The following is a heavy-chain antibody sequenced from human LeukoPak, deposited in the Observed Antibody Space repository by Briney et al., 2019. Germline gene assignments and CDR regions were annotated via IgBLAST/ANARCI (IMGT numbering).Heavy chain of an antibody. CDR2: MYYSGSS. D-gene: IGHD2-8*02. V-gene: IGHV4-39*07. CDR3: ATHRKYTGGWHFDS. J-gene: IGHJ4*02. CDR1: GGSVSSSTYY. Sequence: PSETLSLTCTVSGGSVSSSTYYWGWIRQPPGKGLEWIGSMYYSGSSYYNPSLKSRVTISVDTSKNLFSLRLSSLTAADTAVYYCATHRKYTGGWHFDSWGQGTLVIVSS.